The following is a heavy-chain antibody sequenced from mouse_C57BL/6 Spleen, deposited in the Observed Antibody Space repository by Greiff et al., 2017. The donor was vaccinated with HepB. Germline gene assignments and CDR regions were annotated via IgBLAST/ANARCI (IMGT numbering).Heavy chain of an antibody. Sequence: EVQLVESGGGLVKPGGSLKLSCAASGFTFSDYGMHWVRQAPEKGLEWVAYISSGSSTIYYADTVKGRFTISRDNAKNTLFLQMTSLRSEDTAMYYCARVVPYWYFDVWGTGTTVTVSS. J-gene: IGHJ1*03. D-gene: IGHD1-1*01. CDR3: ARVVPYWYFDV. CDR1: GFTFSDYG. CDR2: ISSGSSTI. V-gene: IGHV5-17*01.